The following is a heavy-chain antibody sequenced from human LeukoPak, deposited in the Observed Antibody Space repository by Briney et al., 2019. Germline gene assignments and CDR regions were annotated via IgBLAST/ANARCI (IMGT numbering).Heavy chain of an antibody. D-gene: IGHD4-17*01. J-gene: IGHJ4*02. CDR1: GYTFSNYG. CDR2: ISAYNDNT. CDR3: ARDWGILRGLYYFDY. V-gene: IGHV1-18*01. Sequence: ASVKVSCKTSGYTFSNYGISWVRQAPGQGLEWMGWISAYNDNTHYAQKVQGRVTMTTDTSTSTAYMELRSLRSDDTAVYFCARDWGILRGLYYFDYWGQGTLVTVSS.